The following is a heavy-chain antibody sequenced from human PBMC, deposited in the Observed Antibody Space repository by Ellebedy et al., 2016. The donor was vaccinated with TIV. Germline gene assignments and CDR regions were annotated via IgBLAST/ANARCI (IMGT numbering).Heavy chain of an antibody. CDR3: ARDPGGGGNYGDNWFDP. D-gene: IGHD4-17*01. CDR1: GFTVNSYF. CDR2: IYKDGGT. Sequence: PGGSLRLSCAASGFTVNSYFMTWVRQAPGKGLEWVSIIYKDGGTNYTDSVLGRLTISRDNSENTLYLQMDSLRAEDTAGYYCARDPGGGGNYGDNWFDPWGQGTLVTVSS. J-gene: IGHJ5*02. V-gene: IGHV3-66*01.